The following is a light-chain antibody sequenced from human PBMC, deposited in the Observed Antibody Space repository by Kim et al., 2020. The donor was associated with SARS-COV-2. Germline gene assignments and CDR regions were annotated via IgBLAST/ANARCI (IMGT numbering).Light chain of an antibody. Sequence: DIQMTQSPSSLSASVGDRVTITCRASQGISNYLAWYQQKPGKVPKLLIYAASTLQSGVPSRFSGSGSGTDFTLTISSLQPEDVATYYCQKYNSAPPEYTFGQGTKLEI. V-gene: IGKV1-27*01. CDR1: QGISNY. CDR3: QKYNSAPPEYT. J-gene: IGKJ2*01. CDR2: AAS.